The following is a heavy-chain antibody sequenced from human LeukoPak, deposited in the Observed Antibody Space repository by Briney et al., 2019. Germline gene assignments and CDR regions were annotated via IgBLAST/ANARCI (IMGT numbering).Heavy chain of an antibody. V-gene: IGHV3-7*01. J-gene: IGHJ3*02. CDR1: GFTFSSYA. Sequence: PGGSLRLSCAASGFTFSSYAMHWVRQAPGKGLEWVANIKQDGSEKYYVDSVKGRFTISRDNAKNSLYLQMNSLRAEDTAVNYCARRGYYYDSSGPQVAFDIWGQGTMVTVSS. D-gene: IGHD3-22*01. CDR3: ARRGYYYDSSGPQVAFDI. CDR2: IKQDGSEK.